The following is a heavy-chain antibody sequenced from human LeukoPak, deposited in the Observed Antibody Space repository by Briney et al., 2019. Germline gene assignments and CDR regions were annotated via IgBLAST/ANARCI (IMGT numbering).Heavy chain of an antibody. CDR2: ISPSGDIT. Sequence: GGSLRLSCAASGFTFSNNGMNWVRQAPGKGLEWVSGISPSGDITYYADSVKGRFTISRDNSKNTLYLEVSSLRAEDTAVYYCAKGYSFGCCNYYYMDAWGRGNTVTVSS. J-gene: IGHJ6*03. CDR3: AKGYSFGCCNYYYMDA. V-gene: IGHV3-23*01. CDR1: GFTFSNNG. D-gene: IGHD5-18*01.